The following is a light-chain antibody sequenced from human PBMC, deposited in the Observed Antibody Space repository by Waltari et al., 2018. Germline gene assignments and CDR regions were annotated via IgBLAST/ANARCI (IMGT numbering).Light chain of an antibody. CDR1: SANIGSNP. Sequence: QSVLTQPPSVSGTPGQRVTISCSGSSANIGSNPVTWYHQLPGTVPKVLIYSNNQRPSGFPVLFAGSKSGTSASLAISGLQSEDEADYYCAAWDDSLTSFVFGSGTTVTVL. J-gene: IGLJ1*01. CDR3: AAWDDSLTSFV. V-gene: IGLV1-44*01. CDR2: SNN.